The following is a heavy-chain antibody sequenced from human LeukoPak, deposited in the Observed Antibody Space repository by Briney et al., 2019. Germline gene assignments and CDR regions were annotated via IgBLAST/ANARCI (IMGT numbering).Heavy chain of an antibody. CDR3: AGVRFWYYFDY. CDR2: IWYDGSNK. J-gene: IGHJ4*02. V-gene: IGHV3-30*02. Sequence: PGGSLRLSCAASGFTFSSYGMHWVRQAPGKGLEWVAVIWYDGSNKYYADSVKGRFTISRDNSKNTLYLQMNSLRAEDTAVYYCAGVRFWYYFDYWGQGTLVTVSS. CDR1: GFTFSSYG. D-gene: IGHD3-3*01.